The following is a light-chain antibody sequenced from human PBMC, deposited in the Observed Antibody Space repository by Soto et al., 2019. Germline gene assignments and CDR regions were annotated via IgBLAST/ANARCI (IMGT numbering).Light chain of an antibody. CDR3: AAWDDSLNGYV. Sequence: QSVLTQPPSVSGAPGQRVTISCAGSSSNIGATYDVHWYQQLPGTAPKLLIYNNNQRPSGVPDRFSGSKSGTSASLAISGLQSDIEADYYCAAWDDSLNGYVFGIGTKLTVL. CDR1: SSNIGATYD. V-gene: IGLV1-44*01. CDR2: NNN. J-gene: IGLJ1*01.